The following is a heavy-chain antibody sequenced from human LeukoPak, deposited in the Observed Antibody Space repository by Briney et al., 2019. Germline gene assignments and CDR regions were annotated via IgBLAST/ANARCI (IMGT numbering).Heavy chain of an antibody. Sequence: PSETLSLTCAVSGGSISSSNWWSWVRQPPGKGLEWIGRIYTSGSTNYNPSLKSRVTMSVDTSKNQFSLKLSSVTAADTAVYYCARDGGYYYGSGSYSFRFDPWGQGTLVTVSS. CDR1: GGSISSSNW. CDR2: IYTSGST. V-gene: IGHV4-4*02. D-gene: IGHD3-10*01. CDR3: ARDGGYYYGSGSYSFRFDP. J-gene: IGHJ5*02.